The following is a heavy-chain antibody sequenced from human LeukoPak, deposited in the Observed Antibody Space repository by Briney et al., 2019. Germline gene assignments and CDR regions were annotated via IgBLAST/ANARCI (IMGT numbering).Heavy chain of an antibody. Sequence: SETLSLTCAVSGXSISSSNCWSWVRQPPGKGLEWIGEIYHSGSTNYNPSLKSRVVISVDKSKNQFSLKLSSVTAADTAVYYCARDKAAAGTSCFDPWGQGTLVTVSS. CDR2: IYHSGST. V-gene: IGHV4-4*02. CDR3: ARDKAAAGTSCFDP. CDR1: GXSISSSNC. D-gene: IGHD6-13*01. J-gene: IGHJ5*02.